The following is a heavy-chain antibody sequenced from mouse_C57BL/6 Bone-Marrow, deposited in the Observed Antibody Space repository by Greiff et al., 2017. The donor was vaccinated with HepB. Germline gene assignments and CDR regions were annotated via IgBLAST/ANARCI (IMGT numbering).Heavy chain of an antibody. D-gene: IGHD1-1*01. CDR3: ASYYGSYYAMDY. CDR2: INPNYGTT. Sequence: EVKLMESGPELVKPGASVKISCKASGYSFTDYNMNWVKQSNGKSLEWIGVINPNYGTTSYNQKFKGKATLTVDQSSSTAYMQLNSLTSEDSAVYYCASYYGSYYAMDYWGQGTSVTVSS. J-gene: IGHJ4*01. CDR1: GYSFTDYN. V-gene: IGHV1-39*01.